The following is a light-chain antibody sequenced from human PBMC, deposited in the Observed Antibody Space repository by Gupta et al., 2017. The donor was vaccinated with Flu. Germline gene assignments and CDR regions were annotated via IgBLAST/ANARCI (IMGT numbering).Light chain of an antibody. CDR3: QSYDGRLVNYV. CDR1: SSNIGAAYD. CDR2: GNN. V-gene: IGLV1-40*01. Sequence: QSVLTQPPSVSGAPGQRVTISCTGSSSNIGAAYDVHWYQQHPGTAPKLLIYGNNNRPSGVPDRFSGSKSDTSASLAITGLQPEDEANYYCQSYDGRLVNYVFGSGTKVTVL. J-gene: IGLJ1*01.